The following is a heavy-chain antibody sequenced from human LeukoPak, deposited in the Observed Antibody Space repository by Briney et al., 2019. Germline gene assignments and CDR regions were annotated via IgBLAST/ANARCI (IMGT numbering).Heavy chain of an antibody. D-gene: IGHD3-3*02. Sequence: PSETLSLTCTVSSGSISSHYWHWIRQPPGKGLEWIGYIYYTGGTNYNPSLESRLSVSLGPSKNQFSLSLSSVTATDTAVFYCARGTIFDFDYWGQGTLATVSS. CDR1: SGSISSHY. CDR3: ARGTIFDFDY. V-gene: IGHV4-59*11. CDR2: IYYTGGT. J-gene: IGHJ4*02.